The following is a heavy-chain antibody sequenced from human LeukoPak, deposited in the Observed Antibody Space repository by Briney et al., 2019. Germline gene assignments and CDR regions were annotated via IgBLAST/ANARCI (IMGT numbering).Heavy chain of an antibody. V-gene: IGHV3-30*04. CDR1: GFTFSSYA. J-gene: IGHJ3*02. CDR3: AKDLTYGEYAGGDAFDI. D-gene: IGHD4-17*01. Sequence: GGSLRLSCAASGFTFSSYAMHWVRQAPGKGLEWVAVILYDGSNKYYADSVKGRFTISRDNSKNTLYLQMNSLRAEDTAVYYCAKDLTYGEYAGGDAFDIWGQGTMVTVSS. CDR2: ILYDGSNK.